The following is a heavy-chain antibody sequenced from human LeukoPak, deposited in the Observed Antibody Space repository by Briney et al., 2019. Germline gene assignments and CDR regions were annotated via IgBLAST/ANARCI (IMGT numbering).Heavy chain of an antibody. D-gene: IGHD2-2*01. J-gene: IGHJ6*02. CDR1: GVTFSGYY. Sequence: AETLTLTCAVYGVTFSGYYLSWIRQPPGKGLEWISDINHSGSTNYNPSLKSRVTISIDTSKNKLSLQLSTLTAADTAVYYCARGLSLPNCSSTSCYLPFYYYYYGMDVWGQGATVTVSS. V-gene: IGHV4-34*01. CDR3: ARGLSLPNCSSTSCYLPFYYYYYGMDV. CDR2: INHSGST.